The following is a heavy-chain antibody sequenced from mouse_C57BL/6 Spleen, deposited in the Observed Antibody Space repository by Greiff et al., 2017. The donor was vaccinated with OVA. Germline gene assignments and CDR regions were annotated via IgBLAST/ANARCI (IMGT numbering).Heavy chain of an antibody. CDR1: GYAFSSSW. CDR3: ACYYYGSSYPLYFDV. J-gene: IGHJ1*03. D-gene: IGHD1-1*01. CDR2: IYPGDGDT. V-gene: IGHV1-82*01. Sequence: QVQLKESGPELVKPGASVKISCKASGYAFSSSWMNWVKQRPGKGLEWIGRIYPGDGDTNYNGKFKGKATLTADKSSSTAYMQLSSLTSEDSAVYFCACYYYGSSYPLYFDVWGTGTTVTVSS.